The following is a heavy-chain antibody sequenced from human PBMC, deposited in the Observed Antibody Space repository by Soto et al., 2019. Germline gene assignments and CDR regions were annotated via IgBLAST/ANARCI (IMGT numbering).Heavy chain of an antibody. V-gene: IGHV2-5*02. CDR3: WQQLVRVGPYYCYRMDV. CDR2: IYWDDDK. D-gene: IGHD6-13*01. Sequence: QITLKESGPTLVKPTQTLTLTCTFSGFSLSTSGVGVGWIRQPPGKALEWLALIYWDDDKRYSPSLKSRLTITKDPSNNQVVLTMTNMDPVDTATYHRWQQLVRVGPYYCYRMDVWGQGTTVTVSS. J-gene: IGHJ6*02. CDR1: GFSLSTSGVG.